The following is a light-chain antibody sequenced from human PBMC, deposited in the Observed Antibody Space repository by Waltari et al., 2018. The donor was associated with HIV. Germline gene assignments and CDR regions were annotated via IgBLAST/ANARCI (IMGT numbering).Light chain of an antibody. CDR1: NSNIGRNY. V-gene: IGLV1-47*01. CDR3: ASWDDGLSGHV. J-gene: IGLJ1*01. Sequence: QSGLTQPPSLSGTPGQRLTIPCSGNNSNIGRNYVFWYRQLPGTAPSLLVHKNDRRPSGGADRFSGSRSVASASLVIGGRRGEDEADYFCASWDDGLSGHVFGGGTTVSV. CDR2: KND.